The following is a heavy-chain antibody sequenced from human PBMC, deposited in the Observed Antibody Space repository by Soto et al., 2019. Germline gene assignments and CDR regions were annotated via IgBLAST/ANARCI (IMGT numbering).Heavy chain of an antibody. Sequence: SETLSFTCAVYGGSFSGYYWSWIRQPPRKGLEWIGEINHSGSTNYNPSLKSRVTISVDTSKNQFSLKLSSVTAADTAVYYCARGKPLYGLPKRTFDYWGQGTLVTVSS. CDR2: INHSGST. CDR1: GGSFSGYY. CDR3: ARGKPLYGLPKRTFDY. D-gene: IGHD3-16*01. V-gene: IGHV4-34*01. J-gene: IGHJ4*02.